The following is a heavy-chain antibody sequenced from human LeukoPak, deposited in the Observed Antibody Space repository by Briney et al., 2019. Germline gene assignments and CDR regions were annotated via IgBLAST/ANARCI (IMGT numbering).Heavy chain of an antibody. CDR2: IYYSGST. D-gene: IGHD6-13*01. CDR1: GGSISSYY. Sequence: SETLSLTCTVSGGSISSYYWSWIRQPPGKGLEWIGYIYYSGSTNYNPSLKSRVTISVDTPKNQFSLKLSSVTAADTAVYYCARLQRAAPDYWGQGTLVTVSS. J-gene: IGHJ4*02. CDR3: ARLQRAAPDY. V-gene: IGHV4-59*08.